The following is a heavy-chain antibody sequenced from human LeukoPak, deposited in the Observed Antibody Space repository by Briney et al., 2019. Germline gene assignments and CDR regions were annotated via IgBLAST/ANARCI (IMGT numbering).Heavy chain of an antibody. CDR2: IYYSGST. J-gene: IGHJ3*02. Sequence: SETLSLTCTVSGDSISYYYWSWIRQPPGKGLEWIGYIYYSGSTNYNPSLKSRVTISVDTSKNQFSLKLSSVTAADTAVYYCARDHRVTPGAFDIWGQGTMVTVSS. V-gene: IGHV4-59*01. CDR3: ARDHRVTPGAFDI. CDR1: GDSISYYY. D-gene: IGHD4-23*01.